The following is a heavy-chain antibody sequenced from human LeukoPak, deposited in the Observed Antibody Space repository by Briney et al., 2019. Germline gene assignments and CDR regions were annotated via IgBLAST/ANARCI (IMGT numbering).Heavy chain of an antibody. Sequence: PGGSLRLSCAASGFTFSSYEMNWVRKAPGKGLKWVSYISSSGRTIYYADSVKARFTISRDNAKNSLYLQMNTLRPQTTAVYYCARVRRVTDYGDSCFDYWGQATQV. CDR1: GFTFSSYE. D-gene: IGHD4-17*01. CDR2: ISSSGRTI. CDR3: ARVRRVTDYGDSCFDY. J-gene: IGHJ4*02. V-gene: IGHV3-48*03.